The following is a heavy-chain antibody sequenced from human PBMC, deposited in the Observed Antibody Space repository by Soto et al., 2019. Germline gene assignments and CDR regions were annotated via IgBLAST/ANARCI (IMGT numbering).Heavy chain of an antibody. CDR1: GFTFSSYS. J-gene: IGHJ6*02. V-gene: IGHV3-21*01. D-gene: IGHD2-21*02. CDR3: ARDSGNIVVVTAIHYYYGMDV. Sequence: GGSLRLSCAASGFTFSSYSMNWVRQAPGKALEWVSSISSSSSYIYYADSVKGRFTISRDNAKNSLYLQMNSLRAEDTAVYYCARDSGNIVVVTAIHYYYGMDVWGQGTTVTVSS. CDR2: ISSSSSYI.